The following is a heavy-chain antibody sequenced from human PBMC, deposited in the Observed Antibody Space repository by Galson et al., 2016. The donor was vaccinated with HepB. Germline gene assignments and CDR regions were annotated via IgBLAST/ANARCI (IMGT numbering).Heavy chain of an antibody. CDR2: IYPSDSNT. Sequence: QSGAEVKKPGESLKISCKGSGYRFTSYWIGWVRQMPGKGLEWMGIIYPSDSNTTYSPSFQGQVTISADKSINTAYLQWSSLKASDTAMYYCTLLEFIPAAYLDCWGQGTLVTVFS. J-gene: IGHJ4*02. D-gene: IGHD2-2*01. CDR3: TLLEFIPAAYLDC. V-gene: IGHV5-51*01. CDR1: GYRFTSYW.